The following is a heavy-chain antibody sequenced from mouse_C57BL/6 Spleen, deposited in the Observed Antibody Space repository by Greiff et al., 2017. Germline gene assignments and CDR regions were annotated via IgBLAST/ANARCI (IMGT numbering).Heavy chain of an antibody. Sequence: VQLQQSGAELVRPGTSVKMSCKASGYTFTNYWIGWAKQRPGHGLEWIGDIYPGGGYTNYNEKFKGKATLTADKSSSTAYMQFSSLTSEDSAIYYCARWHDSSDYYAMDYWGQGTSVTVSS. J-gene: IGHJ4*01. CDR2: IYPGGGYT. V-gene: IGHV1-63*01. CDR1: GYTFTNYW. CDR3: ARWHDSSDYYAMDY. D-gene: IGHD1-1*01.